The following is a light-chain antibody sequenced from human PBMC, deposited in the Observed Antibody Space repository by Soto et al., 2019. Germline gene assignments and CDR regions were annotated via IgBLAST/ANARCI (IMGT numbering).Light chain of an antibody. CDR2: WAS. V-gene: IGKV4-1*01. CDR1: QSVLYSSNNKNY. CDR3: QQCYTTPPA. J-gene: IGKJ1*01. Sequence: DIVMTQSPDSLAVSLGERATINCKSSQSVLYSSNNKNYITWYQQKPGQPPKLLIYWASTRESGVPDRFSGSGSGTDFTLTINSLQAEDVAFYYCQQCYTTPPAFGQGTKVEIK.